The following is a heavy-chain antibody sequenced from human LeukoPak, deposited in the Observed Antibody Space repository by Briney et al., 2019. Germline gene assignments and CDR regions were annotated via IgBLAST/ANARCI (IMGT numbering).Heavy chain of an antibody. CDR2: INPSGGST. D-gene: IGHD2-21*02. J-gene: IGHJ4*02. CDR3: ATAGPDYCGGDCYSFDY. Sequence: ASVKVSCKASGYTFTSYYMHWVRQAPGQGLEWMGIINPSGGSTSYAQKFQGRVTMTRDTSTSTVYMELSSLRSEDTAVYYCATAGPDYCGGDCYSFDYWGQGTLVTVSS. CDR1: GYTFTSYY. V-gene: IGHV1-46*01.